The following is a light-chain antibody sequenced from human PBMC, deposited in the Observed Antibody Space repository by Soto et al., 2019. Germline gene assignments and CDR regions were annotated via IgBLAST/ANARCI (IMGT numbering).Light chain of an antibody. CDR3: QQTYNLPRT. Sequence: DIQMTQSPSSLSASIGDRVTITCRASLAIGDSLSWFQQKAGKPPTLLIYGTSALQHGVPPRFSGSGSGTDFTLTISRLQYEDFATYYCQQTYNLPRTFGLGTKVDLK. J-gene: IGKJ1*01. CDR2: GTS. V-gene: IGKV1-39*01. CDR1: LAIGDS.